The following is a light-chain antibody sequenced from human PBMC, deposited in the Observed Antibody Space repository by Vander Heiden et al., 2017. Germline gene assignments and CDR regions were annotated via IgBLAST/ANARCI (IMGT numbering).Light chain of an antibody. J-gene: IGLJ3*02. Sequence: QSVLTKPPSVSGAPGQRVTISCTGSSTTIGAGYDVHWYQQLPGTAPKLLIYVNSNRPSGVPDRFSGSKSGTSASLAITGLQAEDEAVYYCQSYDSSLSGSVFGGGTKLTVL. CDR3: QSYDSSLSGSV. CDR2: VNS. CDR1: STTIGAGYD. V-gene: IGLV1-40*01.